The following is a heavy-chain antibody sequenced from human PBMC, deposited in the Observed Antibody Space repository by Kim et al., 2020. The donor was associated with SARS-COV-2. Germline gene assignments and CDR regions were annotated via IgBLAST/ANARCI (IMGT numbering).Heavy chain of an antibody. D-gene: IGHD6-13*01. J-gene: IGHJ3*02. CDR1: GFTFSSYS. Sequence: GGSLRLSCAASGFTFSSYSMNWVRQAPGKGLEWVSSISSSSSYIYYADSVKGRFTISRDNAKNSLYLQMNSLRAEDTAVYYCARARSPVSRIWTSSYDAFDIWGQGTRVTVSS. CDR2: ISSSSSYI. V-gene: IGHV3-21*01. CDR3: ARARSPVSRIWTSSYDAFDI.